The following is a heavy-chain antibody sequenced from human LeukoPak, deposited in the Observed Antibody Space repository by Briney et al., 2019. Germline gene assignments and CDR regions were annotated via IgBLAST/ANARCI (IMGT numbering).Heavy chain of an antibody. V-gene: IGHV1-2*02. CDR2: INPNSGGT. J-gene: IGHJ4*02. D-gene: IGHD5-24*01. Sequence: GASVKVSCKASGYTFTGYYMHWVRQAPGQGLEWMGWINPNSGGTNYAQKFQGRVTMTRDTSISTAYMELSRLRSDDTAVYYCARDDGVATITFDYWGQGTLVTVSS. CDR3: ARDDGVATITFDY. CDR1: GYTFTGYY.